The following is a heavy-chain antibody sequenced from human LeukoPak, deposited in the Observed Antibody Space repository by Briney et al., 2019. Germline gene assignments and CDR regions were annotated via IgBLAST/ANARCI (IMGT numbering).Heavy chain of an antibody. CDR1: GGSFSGYY. J-gene: IGHJ4*02. V-gene: IGHV4-34*01. D-gene: IGHD3-16*02. CDR2: INHSGST. CDR3: ARGHGHYIWGSYRNPGTYYFDY. Sequence: PSETLSLTCAVYGGSFSGYYWSCIRQPPGKGLEWFGEINHSGSTNYNPSLKSRVTISVDTSKNQFSLKLSSVTAADTAVYYCARGHGHYIWGSYRNPGTYYFDYWGQGTLVTVSS.